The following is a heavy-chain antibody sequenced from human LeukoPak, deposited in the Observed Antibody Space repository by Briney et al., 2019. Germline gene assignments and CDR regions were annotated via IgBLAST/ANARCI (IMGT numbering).Heavy chain of an antibody. CDR1: GYSISSGYY. Sequence: SETLSLTCSVSGYSISSGYYWGWIRQPPGKGLEWIGSIHYSGSTYYNPSLKSRVTISVDTSKNQFSLKLSSVTAADTAVYYCATLMATIDYWGQGTLVSVSS. V-gene: IGHV4-38-2*02. CDR2: IHYSGST. CDR3: ATLMATIDY. D-gene: IGHD5-12*01. J-gene: IGHJ4*02.